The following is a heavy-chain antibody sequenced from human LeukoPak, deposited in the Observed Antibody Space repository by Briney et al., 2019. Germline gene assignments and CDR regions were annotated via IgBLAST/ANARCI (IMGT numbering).Heavy chain of an antibody. J-gene: IGHJ4*02. CDR3: ARGGMRDTAMVLFDY. Sequence: GASVKVSCKASGYTFTGYYMHWVRQAPGQGLEWMGWINPNSGGTNYAQKFQGWVTMTRDTSISTAYMELSRLRSDDTAVYYCARGGMRDTAMVLFDYRGQGTLVTVSS. CDR1: GYTFTGYY. V-gene: IGHV1-2*04. CDR2: INPNSGGT. D-gene: IGHD5-18*01.